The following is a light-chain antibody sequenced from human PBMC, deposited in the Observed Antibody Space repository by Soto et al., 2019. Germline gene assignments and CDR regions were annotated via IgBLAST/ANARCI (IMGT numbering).Light chain of an antibody. V-gene: IGKV3-15*01. CDR1: QSISIN. CDR3: QQYNNWIT. CDR2: AAS. J-gene: IGKJ5*01. Sequence: EIVMTQSPATLSVSPGERAILSGRASQSISINLAWYKQKPGQAPRLLIYAASNRATGVPARFSGSWSGTEFTLTISSLQSEDFAVDYCQQYNNWITFGQGTRLEIK.